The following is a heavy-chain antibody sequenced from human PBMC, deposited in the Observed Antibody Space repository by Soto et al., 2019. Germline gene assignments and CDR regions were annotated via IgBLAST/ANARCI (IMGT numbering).Heavy chain of an antibody. Sequence: QVQLQQWGAGLLKPSETLSLTCAVYGGFFSGYYWSWIRQPPGKGLEWIGEINHSGSTNYNPSLKSRVTISVDTSKNQFSLKLSSVTAADTAVYYCATYNYSYYGMDVWGQGTTVTVSS. V-gene: IGHV4-34*01. D-gene: IGHD3-16*01. CDR1: GGFFSGYY. CDR2: INHSGST. CDR3: ATYNYSYYGMDV. J-gene: IGHJ6*02.